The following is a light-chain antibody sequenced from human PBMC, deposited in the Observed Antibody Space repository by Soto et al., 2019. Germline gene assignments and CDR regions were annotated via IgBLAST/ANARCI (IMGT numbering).Light chain of an antibody. V-gene: IGKV1D-12*01. CDR2: DAS. Sequence: DTHLTQSPSSVSASVGDRVTIICRASQGIRSCLAWYQQKLGKAPKLLIYDASTLQSGVPSRFSGSGSGTDFTLTINSLQPEDFATYYCQQANSFPLTFGGGTKVDIK. CDR3: QQANSFPLT. J-gene: IGKJ4*01. CDR1: QGIRSC.